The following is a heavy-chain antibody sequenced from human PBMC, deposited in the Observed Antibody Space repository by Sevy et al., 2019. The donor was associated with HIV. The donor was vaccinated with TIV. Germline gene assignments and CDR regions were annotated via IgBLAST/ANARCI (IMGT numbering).Heavy chain of an antibody. CDR2: IYPGDSDT. D-gene: IGHD1-1*01. J-gene: IGHJ6*02. CDR1: GYSFSNYW. CDR3: ARGARGTIPSYYYYGMDV. V-gene: IGHV5-51*01. Sequence: GESLKISCKGSGYSSGYSFSNYWIGWVRQMPGKGLEWVGIIYPGDSDTRYSPSFKGQVTISADKSISTAYLQWSSLKASYTAMYYCARGARGTIPSYYYYGMDVWGQGTTVTVSS.